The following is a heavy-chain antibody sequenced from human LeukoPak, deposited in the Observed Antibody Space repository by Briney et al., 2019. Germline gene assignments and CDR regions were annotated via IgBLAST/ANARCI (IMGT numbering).Heavy chain of an antibody. CDR3: ARGTTIFGVFDF. D-gene: IGHD3-3*01. J-gene: IGHJ4*02. CDR1: GYTFTSYY. CDR2: INPSGGST. Sequence: ASVKVSCKASGYTFTSYYMNWVRQAPGQGLEWMGVINPSGGSTSYAQKFQGRVTMTRDTSTSTVYMELSSLRSEDTGVYYCARGTTIFGVFDFWGQGTLVTVSS. V-gene: IGHV1-46*01.